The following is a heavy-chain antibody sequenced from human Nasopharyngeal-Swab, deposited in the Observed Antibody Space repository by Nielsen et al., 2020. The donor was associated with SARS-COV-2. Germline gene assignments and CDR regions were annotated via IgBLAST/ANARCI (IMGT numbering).Heavy chain of an antibody. CDR1: GFTFSSSP. J-gene: IGHJ5*02. D-gene: IGHD3-22*01. CDR2: ISPDGSGQ. Sequence: GESLKISCAASGFTFSSSPMHWVRQAPGKGSEWVAVISPDGSGQAYGDSVKGRFTISRDNSRNTLSLQMDSPRVDDTALYYCAREIHSSGRAGVFNSWGQGTLVTVSS. V-gene: IGHV3-30*04. CDR3: AREIHSSGRAGVFNS.